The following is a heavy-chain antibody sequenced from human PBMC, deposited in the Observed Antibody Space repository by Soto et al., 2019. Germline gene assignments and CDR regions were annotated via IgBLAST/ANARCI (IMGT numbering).Heavy chain of an antibody. V-gene: IGHV4-4*02. D-gene: IGHD3-22*01. CDR3: ARDRYDSSGYYYYYYYGMDV. CDR1: GGSISNSNW. J-gene: IGHJ6*02. Sequence: SETLSLTCAVSGGSISNSNWWSWVRQPPGKGLEWIGEIYHSRSTNYNPSLKSRVTISVDKSKNQFSLKLSSVTAADTAVYYCARDRYDSSGYYYYYYYGMDVWGQGTTVTVSS. CDR2: IYHSRST.